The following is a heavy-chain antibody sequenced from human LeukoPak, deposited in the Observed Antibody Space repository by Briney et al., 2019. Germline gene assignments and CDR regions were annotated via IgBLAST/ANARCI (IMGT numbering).Heavy chain of an antibody. CDR1: GFTFSHYG. Sequence: GGSLRLSCAASGFTFSHYGMNWVRQAPGKGLEWVAVIWSDGSYEYYADSVKGRFTISRDNSKNTLYLQMNSLRAEDTAVYFCARNLFGSGWFYFDYWGQGTLVTVSS. D-gene: IGHD6-19*01. CDR3: ARNLFGSGWFYFDY. V-gene: IGHV3-33*01. CDR2: IWSDGSYE. J-gene: IGHJ4*02.